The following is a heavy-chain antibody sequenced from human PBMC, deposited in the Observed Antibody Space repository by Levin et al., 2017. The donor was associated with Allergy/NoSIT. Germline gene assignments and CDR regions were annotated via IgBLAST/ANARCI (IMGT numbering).Heavy chain of an antibody. CDR2: IKSKTDGETT. D-gene: IGHD6-13*01. V-gene: IGHV3-15*01. CDR1: GLTFSNTW. Sequence: AGGSLRLSCAASGLTFSNTWMTWVRQAPGKGLEWVGRIKSKTDGETTDYAAPVKGRFTISRDDSKNTLYLQMNSLKTEDTAVYYCTTAHSSSRDYWGQGTLVTVSS. CDR3: TTAHSSSRDY. J-gene: IGHJ4*02.